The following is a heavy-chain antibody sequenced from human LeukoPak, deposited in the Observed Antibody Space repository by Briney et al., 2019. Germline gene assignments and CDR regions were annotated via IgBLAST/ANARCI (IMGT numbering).Heavy chain of an antibody. Sequence: SETLSLTCTVSGGSFSSSSYYWGWIRQPPGKGLEWIGSFYYSGSTYYNPSLKSRVTISVDTSKNQFSLKLSSVTAADTAIYYCARIDGGHHLSPFDYWGQGTLVTVSS. CDR3: ARIDGGHHLSPFDY. J-gene: IGHJ4*02. CDR1: GGSFSSSSYY. CDR2: FYYSGST. D-gene: IGHD4-23*01. V-gene: IGHV4-39*01.